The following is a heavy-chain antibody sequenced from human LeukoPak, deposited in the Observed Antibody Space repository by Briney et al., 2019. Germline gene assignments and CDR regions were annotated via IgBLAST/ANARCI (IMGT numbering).Heavy chain of an antibody. Sequence: GGPLRLSCAVSGFTFSSYDMYWVRQAPGKGLEWVTFIRFDGSTKYYINTVEGRFTISRDNSKNTLFLQLTNLRPEDTAIYYCAKVGGPYSSAWYVDYWGQGTLVTVSS. CDR1: GFTFSSYD. V-gene: IGHV3-30*02. J-gene: IGHJ4*02. D-gene: IGHD6-25*01. CDR2: IRFDGSTK. CDR3: AKVGGPYSSAWYVDY.